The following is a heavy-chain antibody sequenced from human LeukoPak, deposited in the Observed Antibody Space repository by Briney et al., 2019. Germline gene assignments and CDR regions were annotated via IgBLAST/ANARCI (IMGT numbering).Heavy chain of an antibody. D-gene: IGHD3-9*01. CDR2: INHSGST. CDR3: ATGRSIRYFDY. J-gene: IGHJ4*02. CDR1: GGSFSGYY. Sequence: MASETLSLTCAVYGGSFSGYYWSWIRQPPGKGLEWIGEINHSGSTNYNPSLKSRVTISVDTSKNQFSLKLSSATAADTAVYYCATGRSIRYFDYWGQGTLLTVSS. V-gene: IGHV4-34*01.